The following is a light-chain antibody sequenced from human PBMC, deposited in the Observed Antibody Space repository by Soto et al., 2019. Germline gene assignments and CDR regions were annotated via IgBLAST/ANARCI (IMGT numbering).Light chain of an antibody. Sequence: GLTQSPCTLSLSPGERATLSCRASQPVXNNYLAWYQQKPGQAPRLLTADASSSATGSPDRLSGGGSGTDFTPTISRPEPDYCACYYFQQFRRNTRTFGGGTKVDIK. J-gene: IGKJ4*02. CDR2: DAS. CDR3: QQFRRNTRT. CDR1: QPVXNNY. V-gene: IGKV3-20*01.